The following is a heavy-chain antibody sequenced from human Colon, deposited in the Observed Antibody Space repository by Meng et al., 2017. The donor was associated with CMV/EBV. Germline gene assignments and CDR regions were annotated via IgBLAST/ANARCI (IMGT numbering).Heavy chain of an antibody. J-gene: IGHJ5*02. CDR2: VNPNSGDT. D-gene: IGHD2-21*01. CDR3: VRDGVLCGDTSRRGFYS. CDR1: GYSFTDFY. Sequence: ASVKLSCKAPGYSFTDFYMHWVRQAPGQGLEWMGWVNPNSGDTDYAQKFQGRVTMTRDMSITTAYMELSRLTSDDAVVYYCVRDGVLCGDTSRRGFYSWGQGTLVTVSS. V-gene: IGHV1-2*02.